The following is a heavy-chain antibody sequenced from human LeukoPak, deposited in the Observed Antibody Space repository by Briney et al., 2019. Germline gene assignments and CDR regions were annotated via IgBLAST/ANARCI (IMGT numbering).Heavy chain of an antibody. Sequence: PSETLSLTCAVYGGSFSGYYWSWIRQPPGKGLGWIGEINHSGSTNYNPSLKSRVTISVDTSKNQFSLKLSSVTAADTAVYYCAGSVVVVAATPGWFDPWGQGTLVTVSS. CDR1: GGSFSGYY. CDR3: AGSVVVVAATPGWFDP. V-gene: IGHV4-34*01. D-gene: IGHD2-15*01. CDR2: INHSGST. J-gene: IGHJ5*02.